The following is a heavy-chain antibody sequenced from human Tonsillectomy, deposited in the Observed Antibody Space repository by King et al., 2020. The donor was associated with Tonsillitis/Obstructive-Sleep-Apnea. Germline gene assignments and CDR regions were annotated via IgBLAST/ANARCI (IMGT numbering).Heavy chain of an antibody. CDR2: IIPILGIA. D-gene: IGHD3-10*01. J-gene: IGHJ4*02. CDR3: ASDRGFGDLLGIYCFDY. V-gene: IGHV1-69*09. Sequence: VQLVESGAEVKKPGSSVKVSCKASGGTFSDYAISWVRQAPGQGLEWMGRIIPILGIANYAQKFQGRVTITADKSTSTAYMELSSLRSEDTAVYYCASDRGFGDLLGIYCFDYWGQGTPVTVSS. CDR1: GGTFSDYA.